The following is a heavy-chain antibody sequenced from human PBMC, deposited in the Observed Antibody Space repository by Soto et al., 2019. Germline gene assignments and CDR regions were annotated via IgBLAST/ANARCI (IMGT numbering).Heavy chain of an antibody. CDR3: ATDSDIVVVTAVRYGMDV. Sequence: QVQLVESGGGVVQPGRSLRLSCAASGFTFSSYGMHWVRQAPGKGLEWVAVISYDGSNKYYADSVKGRFTISRDNSKNTXXLEMNSLTAEATAVYYCATDSDIVVVTAVRYGMDVWCQGTTVTVSS. CDR1: GFTFSSYG. CDR2: ISYDGSNK. V-gene: IGHV3-30*03. D-gene: IGHD2-21*02. J-gene: IGHJ6*02.